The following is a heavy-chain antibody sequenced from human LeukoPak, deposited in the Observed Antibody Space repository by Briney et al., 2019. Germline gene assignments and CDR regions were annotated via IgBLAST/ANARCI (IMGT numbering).Heavy chain of an antibody. J-gene: IGHJ5*02. CDR2: ISSSSSTI. CDR1: GFTFSSYS. CDR3: ASGGSGSWYENWFDP. V-gene: IGHV3-48*02. Sequence: GGPLRLSCTASGFTFSSYSMNWVRQAPGKGLEWVSYISSSSSTIYYADSVKGRFTISRDNAKNSLYLQMNSLRDEDTAVYYCASGGSGSWYENWFDPWGQGTLVTVSS. D-gene: IGHD6-13*01.